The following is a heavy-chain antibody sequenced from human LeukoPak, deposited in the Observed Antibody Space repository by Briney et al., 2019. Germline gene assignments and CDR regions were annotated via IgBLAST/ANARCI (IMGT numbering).Heavy chain of an antibody. CDR2: IYFRGNT. J-gene: IGHJ4*02. CDR1: GGSISSYY. Sequence: TSETLSLTCTVSGGSISSYYWSWIRQPPGKGLEWIGYIYFRGNTNNNPSLKSRATISVDTSQNQFSLRLTSVTAADTAVYYCARDRLGLPPDCWGQGILVTVSS. V-gene: IGHV4-59*01. D-gene: IGHD3-10*01. CDR3: ARDRLGLPPDC.